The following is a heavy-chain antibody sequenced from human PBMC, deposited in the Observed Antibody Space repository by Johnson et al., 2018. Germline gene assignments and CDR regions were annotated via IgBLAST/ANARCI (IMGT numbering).Heavy chain of an antibody. V-gene: IGHV3-30*18. CDR2: IPYDGSNK. CDR1: GFTFSSYG. D-gene: IGHD3-22*01. J-gene: IGHJ1*01. Sequence: QVQLVQSGGGVVQXGRSLRLSCAASGFTFSSYGMHWVRQAPGKGLEWVAVIPYDGSNKYYADSVKGRFTISRDNSKNTLYLQMNSLRAEDTAVYYCSKDELPYYDSSGYYYAEYFQHWGQGTLVTVSS. CDR3: SKDELPYYDSSGYYYAEYFQH.